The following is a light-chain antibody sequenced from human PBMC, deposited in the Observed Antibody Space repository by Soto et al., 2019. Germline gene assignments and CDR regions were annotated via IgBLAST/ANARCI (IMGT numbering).Light chain of an antibody. CDR1: SGHSSYI. V-gene: IGLV4-60*03. Sequence: QSVLTQSSSASASLGSSVKLTCTLSSGHSSYIIAWHQQQPGKAPRYLMKLEGSGSYNKGSGVPDRFSGSSSGADRYLTIANLQSADEADYYCQTWDSNTHTVFGGGTKLTVL. CDR3: QTWDSNTHTV. CDR2: LEGSGSY. J-gene: IGLJ3*02.